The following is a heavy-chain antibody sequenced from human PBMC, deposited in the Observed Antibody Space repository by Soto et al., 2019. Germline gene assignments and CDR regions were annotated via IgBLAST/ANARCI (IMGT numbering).Heavy chain of an antibody. CDR2: FTSDGGST. Sequence: PGGSLRLSCSAPGFTFSSYPMHWVRQAPGKGLDYVSAFTSDGGSTFYPDSVKGRFTISRDNSQNTLYLQMSSLRTDDTAVYYCVKDRYSSWYYRGQGA. CDR1: GFTFSSYP. V-gene: IGHV3-64D*06. D-gene: IGHD6-13*01. J-gene: IGHJ4*02. CDR3: VKDRYSSWYY.